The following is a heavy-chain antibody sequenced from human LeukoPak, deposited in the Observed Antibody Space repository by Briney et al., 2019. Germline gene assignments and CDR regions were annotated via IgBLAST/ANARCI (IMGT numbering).Heavy chain of an antibody. CDR1: GFTFINYG. Sequence: GGSLRLSCAASGFTFINYGIHWVRQAPGKGLEWVAVIWYDGTDKYYADSVKGRFTISRDNSENTLYLQMNSLRGEDTAVYYCARDGRAVNPFNAFDIWGQGTVVTVSS. J-gene: IGHJ3*02. V-gene: IGHV3-33*01. D-gene: IGHD4-17*01. CDR3: ARDGRAVNPFNAFDI. CDR2: IWYDGTDK.